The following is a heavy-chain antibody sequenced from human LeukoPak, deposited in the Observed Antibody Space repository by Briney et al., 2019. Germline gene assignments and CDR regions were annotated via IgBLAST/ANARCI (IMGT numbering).Heavy chain of an antibody. Sequence: SGTLSLTCTVSGGSISSSSYYWGWIRQPPGKGLEWIGSIYYSGSTYYNPSLKSRVTISVDTSKNQFSLKLSSVTAADTAVYYCAKIAARRDYYYYYLDVWGKGTTVTVSS. J-gene: IGHJ6*03. D-gene: IGHD6-6*01. CDR2: IYYSGST. V-gene: IGHV4-39*01. CDR3: AKIAARRDYYYYYLDV. CDR1: GGSISSSSYY.